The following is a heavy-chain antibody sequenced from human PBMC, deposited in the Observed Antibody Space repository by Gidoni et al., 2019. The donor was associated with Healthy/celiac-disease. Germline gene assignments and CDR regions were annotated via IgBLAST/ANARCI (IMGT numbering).Heavy chain of an antibody. Sequence: QVQLVESGGGVVQPGRSLSLSCAASGFTFRSYGMHWVRQAPGKGLEWVAVIWYDGSNKYYADSVKGRFTISRDNSKNTLYLQMNSLRAEDTAVYYCASSLMYYYDSSGYSRGGYWGQGTLVTVSS. CDR1: GFTFRSYG. D-gene: IGHD3-22*01. CDR3: ASSLMYYYDSSGYSRGGY. CDR2: IWYDGSNK. J-gene: IGHJ4*02. V-gene: IGHV3-33*01.